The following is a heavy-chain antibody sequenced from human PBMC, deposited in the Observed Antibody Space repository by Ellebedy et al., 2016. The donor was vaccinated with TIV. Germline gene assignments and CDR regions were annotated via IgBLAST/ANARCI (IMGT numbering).Heavy chain of an antibody. CDR2: ISGSGGST. CDR1: GFTFSNYA. D-gene: IGHD6-19*01. V-gene: IGHV3-23*01. J-gene: IGHJ4*02. CDR3: VPREAGTLDF. Sequence: GESLKISXAASGFTFSNYAMSWVRQAPGKGLEWVSAISGSGGSTYYADSVKGRFTISRDNSKNTLYLQMNSLGGEDTAVYYCVPREAGTLDFWGQGTLVTVSS.